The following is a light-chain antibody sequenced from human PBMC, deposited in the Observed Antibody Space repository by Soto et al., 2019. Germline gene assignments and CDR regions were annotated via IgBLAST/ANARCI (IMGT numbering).Light chain of an antibody. CDR1: QSISSY. CDR2: AAS. CDR3: QQNGSTPPNT. Sequence: DIQMTQSPSSLSASVGDRVTITCRASQSISSYLNWYQQKPGKAPKLLIYAASSLQSGVPSRFSGSGSGTDFTLTISSLQPEDFAMYYCQQNGSTPPNTFGQGTKVDIK. J-gene: IGKJ2*01. V-gene: IGKV1-39*01.